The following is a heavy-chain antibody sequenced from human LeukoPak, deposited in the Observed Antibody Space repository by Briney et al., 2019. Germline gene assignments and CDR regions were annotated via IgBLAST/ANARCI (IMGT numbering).Heavy chain of an antibody. Sequence: GGSLRLSCAASGFTFSSYWMTWVRQAPGKGLEWVASINQDGSEKYYVDSVKGRFTISRDNTKNLVYLQMNSLRAEDTAMYYCARPLMYYYGSETYFWFDPWGQGTLVTVSS. V-gene: IGHV3-7*01. CDR2: INQDGSEK. D-gene: IGHD3-10*01. CDR1: GFTFSSYW. CDR3: ARPLMYYYGSETYFWFDP. J-gene: IGHJ5*02.